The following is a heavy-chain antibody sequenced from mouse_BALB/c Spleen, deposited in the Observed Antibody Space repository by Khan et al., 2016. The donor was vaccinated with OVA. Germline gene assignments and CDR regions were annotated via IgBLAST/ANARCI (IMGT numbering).Heavy chain of an antibody. CDR2: MHYSGST. CDR1: GYSITSDYA. J-gene: IGHJ3*01. V-gene: IGHV3-2*02. CDR3: ARWFAY. Sequence: EVQLQESGPGLVKPSQSLSLTCTVTGYSITSDYAWNWIRQFPGNKLEWMGYMHYSGSTSYNPSLKSRISITRDTSKNPFFLQLNSVTTEDTATYYCARWFAYWGQGTLVTVSA.